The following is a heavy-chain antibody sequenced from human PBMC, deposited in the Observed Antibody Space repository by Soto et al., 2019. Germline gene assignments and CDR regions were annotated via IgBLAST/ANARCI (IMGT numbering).Heavy chain of an antibody. Sequence: SETLSLTCTVSGGSISSSSYYWGWIRQPPGKGLEWIGSIYYSGSTYYNPSLKSRVTISVDTSKNQFSLKLSSVTAADTAVYYCARQRVSYDSSGYYSHQLGFAPWGQGTLVTVSS. J-gene: IGHJ5*02. CDR3: ARQRVSYDSSGYYSHQLGFAP. CDR2: IYYSGST. D-gene: IGHD3-22*01. V-gene: IGHV4-39*01. CDR1: GGSISSSSYY.